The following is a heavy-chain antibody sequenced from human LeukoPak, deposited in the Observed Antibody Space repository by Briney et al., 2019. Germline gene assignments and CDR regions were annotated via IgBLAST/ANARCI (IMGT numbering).Heavy chain of an antibody. CDR2: ISYDGSNK. V-gene: IGHV3-30-3*01. D-gene: IGHD3-22*01. CDR3: ASGFDDSSGYLYYFDY. Sequence: GGSLRLSCAASGFTFSSYAMHWVRQAPGKGLEWVAVISYDGSNKYYADSVKGRFTISRDNSKNTLYLQMNSLRAEDTAVYYCASGFDDSSGYLYYFDYWGQGTLVTVSS. CDR1: GFTFSSYA. J-gene: IGHJ4*02.